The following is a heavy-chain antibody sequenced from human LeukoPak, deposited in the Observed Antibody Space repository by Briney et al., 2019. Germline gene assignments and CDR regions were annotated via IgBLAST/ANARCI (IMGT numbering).Heavy chain of an antibody. V-gene: IGHV2-5*01. D-gene: IGHD1-26*01. CDR2: IYWNDEK. Sequence: SGPTLVNPTQTLTLTCTFSGFSLTSSGVGVGWIRQPPGKALEWITLIYWNDEKHYSPSLRTRLTITKDTSNNQVVLTLTNMDPVDTATYYCVRRGLDGSYLDYWGQGTLVTVSS. CDR1: GFSLTSSGVG. CDR3: VRRGLDGSYLDY. J-gene: IGHJ4*02.